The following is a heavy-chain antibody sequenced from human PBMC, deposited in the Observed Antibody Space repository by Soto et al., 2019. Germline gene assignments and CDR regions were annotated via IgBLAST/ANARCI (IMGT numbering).Heavy chain of an antibody. CDR2: ISYDGTNK. D-gene: IGHD6-6*01. V-gene: IGHV3-30*18. Sequence: GGSLRLSCAPSGFTFRNYGIHWVRQAPGKGLQWVADISYDGTNKYYEDSVKGRFTISRDNSKNTLFLQMNSLRSEDTAVYYCAKDIGTSTSTALSSFAIDNWGQGTLVTVSS. J-gene: IGHJ4*02. CDR3: AKDIGTSTSTALSSFAIDN. CDR1: GFTFRNYG.